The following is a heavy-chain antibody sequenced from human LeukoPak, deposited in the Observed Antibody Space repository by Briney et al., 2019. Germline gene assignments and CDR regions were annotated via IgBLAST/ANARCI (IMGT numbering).Heavy chain of an antibody. CDR1: GGSISSYY. V-gene: IGHV4-4*07. CDR2: IYTTGST. CDR3: AGNCSGGSCYFDY. Sequence: SETLSLTCTVSGGSISSYYWSWIRQPAGKGLEWIGRIYTTGSTNYNPSLKSRVTISVDTSKNQFSLKLSSVTAADTAVYYCAGNCSGGSCYFDYWGQGTLVTVSS. J-gene: IGHJ4*02. D-gene: IGHD2-15*01.